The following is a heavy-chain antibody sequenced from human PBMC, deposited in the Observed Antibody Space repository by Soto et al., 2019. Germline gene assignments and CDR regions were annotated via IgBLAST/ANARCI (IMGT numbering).Heavy chain of an antibody. CDR2: IIPIFGTA. CDR3: ALLRGIWFGELDIDNWFAP. D-gene: IGHD3-10*01. CDR1: GGTFSSYA. V-gene: IGHV1-69*13. J-gene: IGHJ5*02. Sequence: SVKVSCKASGGTFSSYAISWVRQAPGQGLEWMGGIIPIFGTANYAQKFQGRVTITADESTSTAYMELSSLRSEDTAVYYCALLRGIWFGELDIDNWFAPWGQGTLVTVSS.